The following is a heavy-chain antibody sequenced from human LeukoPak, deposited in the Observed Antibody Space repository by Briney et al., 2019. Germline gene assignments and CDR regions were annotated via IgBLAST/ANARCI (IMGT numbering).Heavy chain of an antibody. J-gene: IGHJ4*02. CDR2: ISGSGVST. D-gene: IGHD3-10*01. V-gene: IGHV3-23*01. Sequence: PGGSLRLSCAASGFTFSSYAMSWVRQAPGKGLEWVSSISGSGVSTFYADSVKGRFTISRDNSENTLFLRLNSLRAEDTAVYYCAKSPYYYGSGSSSGRPNFDYWGQGTLVTVSS. CDR1: GFTFSSYA. CDR3: AKSPYYYGSGSSSGRPNFDY.